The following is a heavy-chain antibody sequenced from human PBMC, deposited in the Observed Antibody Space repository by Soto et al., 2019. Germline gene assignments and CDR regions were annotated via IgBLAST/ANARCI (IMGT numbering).Heavy chain of an antibody. CDR2: ISSSSSYI. CDR3: ARGSPEGIEFDP. D-gene: IGHD6-13*01. Sequence: GGSLRLSXAASGFTFSSYSMNWVRQAPGKGLEWVSSISSSSSYIYYADSVKGRFTISRDNAKNSLYLQMNSLRAEDTAVYYCARGSPEGIEFDPWGQGTLVTVSS. J-gene: IGHJ5*02. CDR1: GFTFSSYS. V-gene: IGHV3-21*01.